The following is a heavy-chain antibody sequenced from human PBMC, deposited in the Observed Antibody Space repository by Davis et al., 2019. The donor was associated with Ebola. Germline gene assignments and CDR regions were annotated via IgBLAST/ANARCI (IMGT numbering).Heavy chain of an antibody. J-gene: IGHJ6*02. Sequence: HSQTLSLTCDISGDSVSSNSGAWNWLRQSPSRGLEWLGRTYYSSKWYTNYATNVKSRITINPDTSKNQFSLQLNSVTPEDTAIYYCARGWWKSGMDVWGQGTTVTVSS. CDR1: GDSVSSNSGA. CDR3: ARGWWKSGMDV. V-gene: IGHV6-1*01. CDR2: TYYSSKWYT. D-gene: IGHD6-19*01.